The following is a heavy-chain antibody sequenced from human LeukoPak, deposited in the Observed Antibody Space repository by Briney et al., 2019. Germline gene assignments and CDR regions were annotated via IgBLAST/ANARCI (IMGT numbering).Heavy chain of an antibody. CDR3: AKGNSSTWGEYFQH. D-gene: IGHD6-13*01. J-gene: IGHJ1*01. Sequence: ASVKVSCKASGYTFTSYGISWVRQAPGQGLEWMGIINPSGGSTSYAQKFQGRVTMTRDTSTSTVYMELSSLRSEDTAVYYCAKGNSSTWGEYFQHWGQGTLVTVSS. CDR2: INPSGGST. CDR1: GYTFTSYG. V-gene: IGHV1-46*03.